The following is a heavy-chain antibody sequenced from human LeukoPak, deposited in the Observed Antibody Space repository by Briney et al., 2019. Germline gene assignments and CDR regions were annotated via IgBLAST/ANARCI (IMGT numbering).Heavy chain of an antibody. CDR2: ISSNGGST. Sequence: GGSLRLSCRASRFSFSDYDMHWVRQAPGKGLEYVSAISSNGGSTYYANSVKGRFTISRDNSKNTLYLQMGSLRAEDMAVYYCARDGDYYGSGSYYKGADYYYYYGMDVWGQGTTVTVSS. CDR1: RFSFSDYD. J-gene: IGHJ6*02. CDR3: ARDGDYYGSGSYYKGADYYYYYGMDV. V-gene: IGHV3-64*01. D-gene: IGHD3-10*01.